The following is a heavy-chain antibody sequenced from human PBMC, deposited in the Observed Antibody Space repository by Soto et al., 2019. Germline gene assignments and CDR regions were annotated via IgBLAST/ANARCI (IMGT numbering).Heavy chain of an antibody. Sequence: XSVKGSYKAAGHTFTSYGISLVRQAPGQGLECMGWISAYSGNTNYAQKLQGRVTMTTDTSTSTAYMELRSLRSDDTAVYYCAREGPNYDILTGYYPFDYWGQGTLVTVSS. J-gene: IGHJ4*02. CDR2: ISAYSGNT. V-gene: IGHV1-18*01. CDR3: AREGPNYDILTGYYPFDY. CDR1: GHTFTSYG. D-gene: IGHD3-9*01.